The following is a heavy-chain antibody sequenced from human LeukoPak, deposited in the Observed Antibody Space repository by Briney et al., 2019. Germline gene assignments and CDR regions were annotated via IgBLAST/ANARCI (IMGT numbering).Heavy chain of an antibody. D-gene: IGHD6-19*01. V-gene: IGHV1-18*01. Sequence: APVKVSCKASGYTFTNYGISWVRQAPGQGPEWMGWISAYNENTNYAQKFQGRVTMTTDTSTSTAYMELRSLRSDDTAVYYCARDHGKQWPRYNWFDPWGQGTLVTVSS. CDR2: ISAYNENT. CDR3: ARDHGKQWPRYNWFDP. CDR1: GYTFTNYG. J-gene: IGHJ5*02.